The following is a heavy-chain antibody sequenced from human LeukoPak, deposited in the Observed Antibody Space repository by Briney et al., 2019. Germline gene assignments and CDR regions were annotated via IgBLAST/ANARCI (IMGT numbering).Heavy chain of an antibody. CDR2: IIPILGIA. CDR1: GGTFSSYA. CDR3: ATAPQGGYYDILTGYYLHYGMDV. J-gene: IGHJ6*02. V-gene: IGHV1-69*04. D-gene: IGHD3-9*01. Sequence: GASVKVSCKASGGTFSSYAISWVRQAPGQGLEWMGRIIPILGIANYAQKFQGRVTITADKSTSTAYMELGSLRSEDTAVYYCATAPQGGYYDILTGYYLHYGMDVWGQGTTVTVSS.